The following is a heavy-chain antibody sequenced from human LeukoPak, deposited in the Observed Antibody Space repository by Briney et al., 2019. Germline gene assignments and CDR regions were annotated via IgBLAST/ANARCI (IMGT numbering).Heavy chain of an antibody. CDR3: AKDRTYYYDSSGPLGD. CDR1: GYTFTSYD. CDR2: MNPNSGNT. J-gene: IGHJ4*02. D-gene: IGHD3-22*01. Sequence: ASVKVSCKASGYTFTSYDINWVRQATGQGLEWMGWMNPNSGNTGYAQKFQGRVTITRNTSISTAYMELSSLRSEDTAVYYCAKDRTYYYDSSGPLGDWGRGTLVTVSS. V-gene: IGHV1-8*03.